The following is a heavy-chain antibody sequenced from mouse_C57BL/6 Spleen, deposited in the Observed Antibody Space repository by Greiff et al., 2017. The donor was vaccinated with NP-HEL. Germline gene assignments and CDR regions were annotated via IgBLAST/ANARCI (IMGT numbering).Heavy chain of an antibody. CDR3: AGMSLDYYGSSYGYFDC. D-gene: IGHD1-1*01. V-gene: IGHV1-4*01. CDR1: GYTFTSYT. Sequence: QVQLQQSGAELARPGASVKMSCKASGYTFTSYTMHWVKQRPGQGLEWLGYINPSSGYTKYNQKFKDKATLTADKSSSTAYMQLSSLTSEDSAVYYCAGMSLDYYGSSYGYFDCWGQGTTLTVAS. CDR2: INPSSGYT. J-gene: IGHJ2*01.